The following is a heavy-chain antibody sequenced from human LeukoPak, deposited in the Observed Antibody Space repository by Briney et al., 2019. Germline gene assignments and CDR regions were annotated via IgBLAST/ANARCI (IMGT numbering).Heavy chain of an antibody. CDR3: AKHPSYRPTSLDY. V-gene: IGHV3-48*01. CDR1: GFTFSSYS. Sequence: GGSLRLSCAASGFTFSSYSMNWVRQAPGKGLEWGSYISGSSSTIYYADSVKGRFTISRDNGKNTLYLQMNSLRAEDTAVYSCAKHPSYRPTSLDYWGQGTLVTVS. CDR2: ISGSSSTI. J-gene: IGHJ4*02. D-gene: IGHD4-11*01.